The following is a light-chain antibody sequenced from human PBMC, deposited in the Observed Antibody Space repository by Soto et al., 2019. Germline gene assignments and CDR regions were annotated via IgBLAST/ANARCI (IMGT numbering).Light chain of an antibody. CDR3: SAHTTSFTFV. J-gene: IGLJ1*01. CDR1: RSDIGSYDY. V-gene: IGLV2-14*01. Sequence: QSALTQPGSVSGSPGQSITISCIGSRSDIGSYDYVSWHQHQQGKAPKVLIYEVSSRPSGVSSRFSGSRSGNTASLTISGLQPEDEATYYCSAHTTSFTFVFGPGTKLTVL. CDR2: EVS.